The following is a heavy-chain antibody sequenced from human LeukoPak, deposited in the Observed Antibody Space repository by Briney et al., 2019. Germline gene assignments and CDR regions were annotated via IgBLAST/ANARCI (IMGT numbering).Heavy chain of an antibody. J-gene: IGHJ5*02. CDR3: ATQYIATTVVTPDWFDP. CDR1: GGTFSSYA. Sequence: ASVKVSCKASGGTFSSYAISWVRQAPGQGLEWMGRIIPILGIANYAQKFQGRVTITADKSTSTAYMELSSLRSEDTAVYYCATQYIATTVVTPDWFDPWGQGTLVTVSS. V-gene: IGHV1-69*04. CDR2: IIPILGIA. D-gene: IGHD4-23*01.